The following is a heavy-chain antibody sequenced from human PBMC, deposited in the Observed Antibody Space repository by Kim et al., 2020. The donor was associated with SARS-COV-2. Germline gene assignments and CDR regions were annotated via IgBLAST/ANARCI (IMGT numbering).Heavy chain of an antibody. Sequence: RFTSSRDNSKNTLYLQMNSLRAEDTAVYYCARCDQTNLSGYYYYYYGMDVWGQGTTVTVSS. CDR3: ARCDQTNLSGYYYYYYGMDV. V-gene: IGHV3-30*01. D-gene: IGHD3-3*01. J-gene: IGHJ6*02.